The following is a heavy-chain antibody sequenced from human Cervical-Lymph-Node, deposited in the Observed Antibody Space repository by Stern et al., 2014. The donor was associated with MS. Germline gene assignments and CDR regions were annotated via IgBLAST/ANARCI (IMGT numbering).Heavy chain of an antibody. CDR2: IYPGDSDT. Sequence: EVQLVQSAADVKKPGESLKISCKGSGYKFSNYWIAWVSQMPGKGLEWMAIIYPGDSDTRYSPSFQGQVTISADKSINTAYLQWTSLKASDTAMYYCARAHADYYGSFDFWGQGTLITVSS. CDR3: ARAHADYYGSFDF. V-gene: IGHV5-51*01. J-gene: IGHJ4*02. CDR1: GYKFSNYW. D-gene: IGHD3-22*01.